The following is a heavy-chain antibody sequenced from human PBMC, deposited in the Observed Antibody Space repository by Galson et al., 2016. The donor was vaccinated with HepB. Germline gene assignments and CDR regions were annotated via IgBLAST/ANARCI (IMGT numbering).Heavy chain of an antibody. CDR3: AKERLVRRIFDH. J-gene: IGHJ4*02. V-gene: IGHV3-23*01. CDR1: GFVFSNFG. D-gene: IGHD1-1*01. Sequence: SLRLSCASSGFVFSNFGLSCARQAPGLGLEGVASLSTRRPTFSQDSVQGRFTISRDNSNNTLYLQMNGLRAEDTAVYYCAKERLVRRIFDHWGQGTLLTVSS. CDR2: LSTRRPT.